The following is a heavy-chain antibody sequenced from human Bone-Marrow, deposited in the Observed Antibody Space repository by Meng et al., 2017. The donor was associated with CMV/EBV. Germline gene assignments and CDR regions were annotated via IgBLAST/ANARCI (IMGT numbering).Heavy chain of an antibody. CDR1: GYSFTSYW. Sequence: GESLKISCKGSGYSFTSYWIGWVRQMPGKGLEWMGIIYPGDSETRYRPSFQGQVTISADKPISIVYLQWSSLKASDTAMYYCARLRGSGSYYKNTHYYYYGMDVWGQGTTVTVSS. CDR3: ARLRGSGSYYKNTHYYYYGMDV. V-gene: IGHV5-51*01. J-gene: IGHJ6*02. CDR2: IYPGDSET. D-gene: IGHD3-10*01.